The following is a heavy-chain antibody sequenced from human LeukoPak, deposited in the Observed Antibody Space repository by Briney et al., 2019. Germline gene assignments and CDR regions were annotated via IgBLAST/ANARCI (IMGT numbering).Heavy chain of an antibody. D-gene: IGHD3-9*01. V-gene: IGHV4-59*05. CDR2: IYYSGST. J-gene: IGHJ4*02. CDR1: GGSISSYY. Sequence: SETLSLTCTVSGGSISSYYWSWIRQPPGKGLEWIGSIYYSGSTYYNPSLKSRVTISVDTSKNQFSLKLSSVTAADTAVYYCARRRYYDILTGYPLDYWGQGTLVTVSS. CDR3: ARRRYYDILTGYPLDY.